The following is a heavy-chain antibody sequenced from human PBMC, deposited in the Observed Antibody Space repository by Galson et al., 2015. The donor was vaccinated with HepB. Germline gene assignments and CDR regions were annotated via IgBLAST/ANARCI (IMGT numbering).Heavy chain of an antibody. Sequence: SLRLSCAGSGFTFSGSAMHWVRQASGEGLEWVGRLGSESYNYATAYTASVKGRFSISRDDSKNTAFLQMNSLRTEDTAVYHCLRMGDLSGYSSCWGQGTLVTVSS. D-gene: IGHD3-22*01. V-gene: IGHV3-73*01. CDR2: LGSESYNYAT. CDR1: GFTFSGSA. CDR3: LRMGDLSGYSSC. J-gene: IGHJ4*02.